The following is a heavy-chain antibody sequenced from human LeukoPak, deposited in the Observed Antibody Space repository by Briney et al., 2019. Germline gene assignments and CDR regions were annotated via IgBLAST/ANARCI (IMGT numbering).Heavy chain of an antibody. CDR2: ISGSGGST. Sequence: PGGSLRLSCAASGFTFSSYAMTWVRQAPGKGLEWVSAISGSGGSTYYADSVKGRFTISRDNSKHMMYLQMNSLRAEDTAVYYCAQTRMSYYYYGMDVWGQGTTVTVSS. V-gene: IGHV3-23*01. CDR3: AQTRMSYYYYGMDV. J-gene: IGHJ6*02. D-gene: IGHD2-8*01. CDR1: GFTFSSYA.